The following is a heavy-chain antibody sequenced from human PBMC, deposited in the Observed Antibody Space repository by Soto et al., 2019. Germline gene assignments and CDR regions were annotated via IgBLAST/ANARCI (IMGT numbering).Heavy chain of an antibody. CDR1: GFTFSSYS. D-gene: IGHD5-18*01. J-gene: IGHJ4*02. V-gene: IGHV3-48*02. CDR2: ISRSSSTI. Sequence: GGSLRLSCAASGFTFSSYSMNWVRQAPGKGLEWVSYISRSSSTIYYADSLKGRFTISRDNAKNSLYLQMNSLRDEDTAVYYCAGGEYSYGSLFDYWGQGTLVTVSS. CDR3: AGGEYSYGSLFDY.